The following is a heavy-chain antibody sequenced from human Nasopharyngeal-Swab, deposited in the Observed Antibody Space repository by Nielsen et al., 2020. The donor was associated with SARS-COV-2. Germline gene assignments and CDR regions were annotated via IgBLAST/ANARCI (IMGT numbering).Heavy chain of an antibody. CDR2: ISYDGGIK. D-gene: IGHD1-26*01. Sequence: GESLKISCVASGFTGSSYAMHWVRQAPGKGLEWAAVISYDGGIKNYADSVRGRFTISRDNSKNTLYLQMDSLRPEDTAVYYCARTDSGSYAAYFDYWGQGTQVTVSS. V-gene: IGHV3-30-3*01. CDR3: ARTDSGSYAAYFDY. J-gene: IGHJ4*02. CDR1: GFTGSSYA.